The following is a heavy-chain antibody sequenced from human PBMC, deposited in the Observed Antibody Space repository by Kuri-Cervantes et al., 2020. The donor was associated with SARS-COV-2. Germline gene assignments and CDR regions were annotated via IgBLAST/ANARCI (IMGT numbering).Heavy chain of an antibody. CDR1: GGSISSGGYS. D-gene: IGHD3-22*01. CDR2: IYHSGST. Sequence: SQTLSLTCAVSGGSISSGGYSWSWIRQPPGKGLEWIGYIYHSGSTYYNPSLKSRVTISVDRSKNQFPLKLSSVTAADTAVYYCANVITRSGAFDIWGQGTMVTVSS. J-gene: IGHJ3*02. CDR3: ANVITRSGAFDI. V-gene: IGHV4-30-2*01.